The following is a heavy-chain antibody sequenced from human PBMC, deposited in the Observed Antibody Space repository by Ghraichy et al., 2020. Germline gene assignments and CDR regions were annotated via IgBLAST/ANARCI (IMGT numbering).Heavy chain of an antibody. CDR1: GGSISSNNYY. CDR3: ARHWGYYSSSCYSI. CDR2: VSYSGSA. J-gene: IGHJ3*02. V-gene: IGHV4-39*01. Sequence: SETLSLTCSVSGGSISSNNYYWGWIRQPPGKGLQWIGSVSYSGSAYYNPSLKSRVSMSVDTSKNQLSLRMSSVTAADTAVYYCARHWGYYSSSCYSIWGQGTMVTVSS. D-gene: IGHD3-22*01.